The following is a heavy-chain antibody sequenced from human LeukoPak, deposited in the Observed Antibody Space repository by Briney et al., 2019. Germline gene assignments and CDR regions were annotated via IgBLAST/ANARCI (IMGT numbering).Heavy chain of an antibody. CDR2: INHSGST. Sequence: SETLSLTCAVYGGSFSGYYWSWIRQPPGKGLEWIGEINHSGSTNYNPSLKSRVTISVDTSKNQFSLKLSSVTAADTAVYYCARGAPPYSKPYNWCDPGGQGTRVTVSS. CDR1: GGSFSGYY. J-gene: IGHJ5*02. V-gene: IGHV4-34*01. D-gene: IGHD4-11*01. CDR3: ARGAPPYSKPYNWCDP.